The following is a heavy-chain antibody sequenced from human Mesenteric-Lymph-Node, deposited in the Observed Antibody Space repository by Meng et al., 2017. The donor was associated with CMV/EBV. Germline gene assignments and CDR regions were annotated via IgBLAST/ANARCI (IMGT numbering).Heavy chain of an antibody. J-gene: IGHJ4*02. V-gene: IGHV3-21*01. D-gene: IGHD2-2*01. CDR2: ISSSSSYI. CDR1: GFTFSSYS. Sequence: GESLKISCAASGFTFSSYSMNWVRQAPGKGLEWVSSISSSSSYIYYADSVKGRFTISRDNAKNSLYLQMNSLRAEDTAVYYCARGVVVPAARFDYWGQGTLVTVSS. CDR3: ARGVVVPAARFDY.